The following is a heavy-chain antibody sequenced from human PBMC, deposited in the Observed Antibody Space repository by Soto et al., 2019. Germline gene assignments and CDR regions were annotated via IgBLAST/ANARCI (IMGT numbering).Heavy chain of an antibody. D-gene: IGHD3-22*01. J-gene: IGHJ4*02. CDR3: ARTADKETYYYDSSGYYFDY. CDR1: GFTFSSYS. CDR2: ISSSSSYI. Sequence: GGSLRLSCAASGFTFSSYSMNWVRQAPGKGLEWVSSISSSSSYIYYADSVKGRFTIPRDNAKNSLYLQMNSLRAEDTAVYYCARTADKETYYYDSSGYYFDYWGQGTLVTVSS. V-gene: IGHV3-21*01.